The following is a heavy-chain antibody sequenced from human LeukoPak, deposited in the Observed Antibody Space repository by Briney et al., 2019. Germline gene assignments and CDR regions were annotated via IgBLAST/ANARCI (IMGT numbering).Heavy chain of an antibody. CDR2: SNHSGST. V-gene: IGHV4-34*01. J-gene: IGHJ4*02. CDR3: ARSFGHYYDRSGYYYLDY. D-gene: IGHD3-22*01. CDR1: GGSFRGYY. Sequence: SETLSLTCAVYGGSFRGYYWSWIRQPPGKGLEWIGESNHSGSTNYNPSLKSRVTISVDTSKNQFSLKLSSVTAADTAVYYCARSFGHYYDRSGYYYLDYWGQGTLVTVSS.